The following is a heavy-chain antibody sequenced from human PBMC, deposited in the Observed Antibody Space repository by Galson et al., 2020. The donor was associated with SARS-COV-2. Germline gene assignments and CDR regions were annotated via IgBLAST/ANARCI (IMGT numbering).Heavy chain of an antibody. CDR1: GYTFIDNS. CDR2: INPKSGDT. V-gene: IGHV1-2*02. CDR3: ARNGGGLGY. J-gene: IGHJ4*02. Sequence: ASVKVSCKASGYTFIDNSLVWVRQAPGQGLDWMGWINPKSGDTNYAQTFQGRVTLTRDTSIGTAYMELSGLTSDDMAVYYCARNGGGLGYWGQGTLVTVSS.